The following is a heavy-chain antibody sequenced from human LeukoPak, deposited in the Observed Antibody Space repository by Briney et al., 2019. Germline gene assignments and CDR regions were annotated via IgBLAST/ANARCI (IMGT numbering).Heavy chain of an antibody. V-gene: IGHV3-30*02. Sequence: PGGTLRLSCAASGFIFSSYGMHWVRRAPGKGLEWVAFTRYDGSNKYYADSVKGRFTISRDNSKNTLYLQMNSLRAEDTAVYHCAKDRSGSYSQGLDYWGQGTLVTVSS. J-gene: IGHJ4*02. CDR1: GFIFSSYG. CDR3: AKDRSGSYSQGLDY. D-gene: IGHD1-26*01. CDR2: TRYDGSNK.